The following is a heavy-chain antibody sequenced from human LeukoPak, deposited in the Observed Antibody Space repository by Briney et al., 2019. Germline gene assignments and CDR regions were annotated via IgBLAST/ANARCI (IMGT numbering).Heavy chain of an antibody. V-gene: IGHV3-11*01. CDR1: GFTVSSNY. Sequence: GGSLRLSCAASGFTVSSNYMSWVRQAPGKGLEWVSYISSSGSTIYYADSVKGRFTISRDNAKNSLYLQMNSLRAEDTAVYYCARAGFVGGYDWGGFDYWGQGTLVTVSS. CDR3: ARAGFVGGYDWGGFDY. J-gene: IGHJ4*02. CDR2: ISSSGSTI. D-gene: IGHD5-12*01.